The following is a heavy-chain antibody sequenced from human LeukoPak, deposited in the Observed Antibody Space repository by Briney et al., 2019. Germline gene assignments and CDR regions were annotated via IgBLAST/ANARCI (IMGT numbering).Heavy chain of an antibody. CDR1: GGSISSYY. V-gene: IGHV4-59*01. CDR3: ARARGYGDYSNYYYMDV. J-gene: IGHJ6*03. CDR2: IYYSGST. D-gene: IGHD4-17*01. Sequence: PSETLSLTCTVSGGSISSYYWSWIRQPPGKGLEWIGYIYYSGSTNYNPSLKSRVTISVDTSKNQFSLKLSSVTAADTAVYYCARARGYGDYSNYYYMDVWGKGTTVTISS.